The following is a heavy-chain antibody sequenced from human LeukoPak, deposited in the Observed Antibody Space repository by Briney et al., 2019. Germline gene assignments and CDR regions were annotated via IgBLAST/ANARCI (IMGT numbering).Heavy chain of an antibody. D-gene: IGHD2/OR15-2a*01. CDR2: ISGSGGST. V-gene: IGHV3-23*01. CDR3: ARRGTDYCTSFSRHPNWFAP. CDR1: GFTFSTYA. J-gene: IGHJ5*02. Sequence: QSGGSLRLSCAASGFTFSTYAMSWVRQAPGKGLEWVSAISGSGGSTYYADSVKGRFTISRDNSKNTLYLQMNSLRAEDTAVYYCARRGTDYCTSFSRHPNWFAPWGQGTQVTVSS.